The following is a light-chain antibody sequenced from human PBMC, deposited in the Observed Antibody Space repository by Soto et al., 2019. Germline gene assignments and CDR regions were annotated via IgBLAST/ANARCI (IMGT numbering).Light chain of an antibody. V-gene: IGLV2-11*01. CDR2: DVS. CDR3: QSADSSGTFAVV. J-gene: IGLJ2*01. CDR1: SSDVGAYVY. Sequence: QSALTQPRSVSGSPGQSVTISCTGTSSDVGAYVYVSWYQQHPGKAPKLIIYDVSKRPSGVPDRFSGSKSGNTASLTISGLQAEDEADYYCQSADSSGTFAVVFGGGTQLTVL.